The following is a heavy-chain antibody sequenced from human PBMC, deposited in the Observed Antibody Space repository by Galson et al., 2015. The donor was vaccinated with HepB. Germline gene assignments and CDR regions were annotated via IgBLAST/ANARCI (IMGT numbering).Heavy chain of an antibody. CDR2: ISSDGSSI. CDR3: AKLIHFPGIGVDS. CDR1: GFTFSSYW. J-gene: IGHJ4*02. Sequence: SLRLSCAASGFTFSSYWMHWVRQAPGKGPVWVSRISSDGSSISYADSVKGRFTTSRDNAKNTLHLQMNSLRAEDTAVYYCAKLIHFPGIGVDSWGQGTLVTVSS. D-gene: IGHD2-8*01. V-gene: IGHV3-74*01.